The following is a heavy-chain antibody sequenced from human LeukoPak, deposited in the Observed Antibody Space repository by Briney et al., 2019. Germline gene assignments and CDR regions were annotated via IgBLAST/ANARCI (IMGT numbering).Heavy chain of an antibody. CDR3: ARDLRVVVAASAYYYYYGMDV. CDR2: IIPIFGTA. CDR1: GGTFSSYA. Sequence: ASVKVSCKASGGTFSSYAISWVRQAPGQGLEWMGGIIPIFGTANYAQKFQGRVTITADESTSTAYMELSSLRSEDTAVYYYARDLRVVVAASAYYYYYGMDVWGQGTTVTVSS. J-gene: IGHJ6*02. V-gene: IGHV1-69*13. D-gene: IGHD2-15*01.